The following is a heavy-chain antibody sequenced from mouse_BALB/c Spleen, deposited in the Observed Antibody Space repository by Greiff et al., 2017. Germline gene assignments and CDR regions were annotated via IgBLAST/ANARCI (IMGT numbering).Heavy chain of an antibody. CDR3: ARSGYRYDRYYAMDY. J-gene: IGHJ4*01. Sequence: EVQLQQSGPELVKPGASVKMSCKASGYTFTDYYMKCVKQSHGKSLEWIGDINPNNGGTSYNQKFKGKATLTVDKSSSTAYMQLNSLTSEDSAVYYCARSGYRYDRYYAMDYWGQGTSVTVSS. CDR2: INPNNGGT. D-gene: IGHD2-14*01. V-gene: IGHV1-26*01. CDR1: GYTFTDYY.